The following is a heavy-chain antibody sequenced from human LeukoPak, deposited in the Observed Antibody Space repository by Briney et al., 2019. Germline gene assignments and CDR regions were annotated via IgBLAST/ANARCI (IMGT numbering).Heavy chain of an antibody. V-gene: IGHV3-7*01. CDR1: GFTFSNYW. D-gene: IGHD1-14*01. J-gene: IGHJ4*02. Sequence: GGSLRLSCAASGFTFSNYWMSWVRQAPGKGLEWVANIKQDGSEKYFLDSVKGRFTTSRDNAKNSLYLQMNSLRAEDTAVYYCARAHRSRAFDYWGQGTLVTVSS. CDR3: ARAHRSRAFDY. CDR2: IKQDGSEK.